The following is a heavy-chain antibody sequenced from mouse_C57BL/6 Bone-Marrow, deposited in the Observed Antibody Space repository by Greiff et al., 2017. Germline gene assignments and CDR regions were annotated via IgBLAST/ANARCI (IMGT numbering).Heavy chain of an antibody. D-gene: IGHD2-2*01. CDR1: GYTFTEYT. CDR2: FYPGSGSI. CDR3: ARHGVYYGYVKGLDY. J-gene: IGHJ2*01. Sequence: QVHVKQSGAELVKPGASVKLSCKASGYTFTEYTIHWVKQRSGQGLEWIGWFYPGSGSIKYNEKFKDKATLTADKSSSTVYMELSRLTSEDSAVYFCARHGVYYGYVKGLDYWGQGTTLTVSS. V-gene: IGHV1-62-2*01.